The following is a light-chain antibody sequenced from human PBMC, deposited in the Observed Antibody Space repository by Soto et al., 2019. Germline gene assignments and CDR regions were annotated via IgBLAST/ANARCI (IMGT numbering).Light chain of an antibody. CDR2: AAS. Sequence: DIVLTQSPGTLSLSPGERATLSCRANQSVASSYLAWYQHQRGQAPRLLIYAASSRATGIPDRFSGTGSGTDFTLTISRLEPEDFALYYCQQYGSAPLTFGGGTKVEIK. CDR3: QQYGSAPLT. J-gene: IGKJ4*01. V-gene: IGKV3-20*01. CDR1: QSVASSY.